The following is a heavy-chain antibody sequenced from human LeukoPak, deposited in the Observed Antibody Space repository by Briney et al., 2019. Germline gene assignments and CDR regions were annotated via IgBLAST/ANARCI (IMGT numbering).Heavy chain of an antibody. CDR1: GFTFSSYA. V-gene: IGHV3-23*01. D-gene: IGHD3-10*01. Sequence: GGSLRPSCAASGFTFSSYAMSWVRQAPGKGLEWVSGISGSGGSTYYADSVKGRFTISRDNSKNTLYLQMNSLRAEDTAVYYCAKEPYDSGTYYQSHWGQGTLVTVSS. CDR2: ISGSGGST. J-gene: IGHJ4*02. CDR3: AKEPYDSGTYYQSH.